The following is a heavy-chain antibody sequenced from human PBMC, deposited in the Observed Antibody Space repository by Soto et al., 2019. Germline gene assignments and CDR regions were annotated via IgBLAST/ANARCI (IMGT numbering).Heavy chain of an antibody. D-gene: IGHD1-26*01. J-gene: IGHJ4*02. Sequence: QVQLKESGPGLVKPSQTLSLTCSVSGGSIGSGDYYWSWVRQSPGKGLEWIGYIYYTGNTYYNRSLGSRVTFSVDTSQNQLSLRLSDVTVADTAVYYCARDSRRRADSGTRPLYYFDYWGQGTLVTVSS. CDR3: ARDSRRRADSGTRPLYYFDY. CDR2: IYYTGNT. CDR1: GGSIGSGDYY. V-gene: IGHV4-30-4*01.